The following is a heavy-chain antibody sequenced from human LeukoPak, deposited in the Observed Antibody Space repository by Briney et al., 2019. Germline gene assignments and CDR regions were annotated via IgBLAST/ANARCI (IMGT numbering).Heavy chain of an antibody. J-gene: IGHJ4*02. CDR1: KFTFSFYD. CDR2: ITTAADT. Sequence: GGSLRLSCAAAKFTFSFYDMHWVRQGPGKGLEWVSGITTAADTYYAGSVKGRFTISRDNAKNSLYLQMNSLRAEDTAVYYCARNLPAADYWGQGTLVTVSS. V-gene: IGHV3-13*01. CDR3: ARNLPAADY. D-gene: IGHD2-2*01.